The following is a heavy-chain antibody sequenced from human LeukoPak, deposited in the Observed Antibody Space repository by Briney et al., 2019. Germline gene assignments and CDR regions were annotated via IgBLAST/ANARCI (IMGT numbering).Heavy chain of an antibody. CDR1: GYTFTSYD. Sequence: ASVKVSCKASGYTFTSYDINWVRQATGQGLEWMGWMNPNSGNTGYAQKFQGRVTITRNTSISTAYMELSSLRSDDTAVYYCATVNSSPLQGFDPWGQGTLVTVSS. V-gene: IGHV1-8*03. CDR3: ATVNSSPLQGFDP. J-gene: IGHJ5*02. CDR2: MNPNSGNT. D-gene: IGHD6-13*01.